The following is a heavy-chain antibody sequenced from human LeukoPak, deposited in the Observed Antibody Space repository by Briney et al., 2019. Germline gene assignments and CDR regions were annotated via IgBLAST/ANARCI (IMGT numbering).Heavy chain of an antibody. D-gene: IGHD1-26*01. CDR3: ARTYSGSYTGSAFDI. J-gene: IGHJ3*02. V-gene: IGHV4-39*01. CDR2: IYYSGST. Sequence: SETLSPTCTVSGDSISSRSYYWGWIRQPPGKGLEWIGSIYYSGSTYYNPSLKSRVTISVDTSKNQFSLKLSSVTAADPAVYYCARTYSGSYTGSAFDIWGQGTMVTVSS. CDR1: GDSISSRSYY.